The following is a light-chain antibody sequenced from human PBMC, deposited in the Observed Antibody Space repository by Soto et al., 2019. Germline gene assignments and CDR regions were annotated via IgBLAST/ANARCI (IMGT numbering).Light chain of an antibody. CDR2: DAT. J-gene: IGKJ4*01. V-gene: IGKV1-33*01. CDR3: HQYYNLPLT. CDR1: QDISKS. Sequence: DSQVSQAPSSLSASVGDRVTITCQARQDISKSLKWYQQRPGKAHNILIYDATNMEEGDPASCGGSGSGTHFTLTISSLQPEDIATYHCHQYYNLPLTVRGGTKVDSK.